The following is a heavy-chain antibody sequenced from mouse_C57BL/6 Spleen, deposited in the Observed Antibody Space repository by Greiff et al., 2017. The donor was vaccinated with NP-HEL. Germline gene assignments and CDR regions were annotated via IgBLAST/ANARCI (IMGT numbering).Heavy chain of an antibody. J-gene: IGHJ4*01. Sequence: VQLVESGAELVRPGASVKLSCKASGYTFTDYYINWVKQRPGQGLEWIARIYPGSGNTYYNEKFKGKATMTAEKSSTTAYMQLSSLTSEDSAVYFCARSYYGTLYAMDYWGQGTSVTVSS. V-gene: IGHV1-76*01. CDR3: ARSYYGTLYAMDY. CDR2: IYPGSGNT. D-gene: IGHD1-1*01. CDR1: GYTFTDYY.